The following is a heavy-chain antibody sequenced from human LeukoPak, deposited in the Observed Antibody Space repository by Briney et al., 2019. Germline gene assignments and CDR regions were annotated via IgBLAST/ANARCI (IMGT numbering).Heavy chain of an antibody. CDR2: ISGSGGST. CDR3: AKDNRIYYDSSGYHDY. D-gene: IGHD3-22*01. V-gene: IGHV3-23*01. CDR1: GFTFSSYA. Sequence: GGSLRLSCAASGFTFSSYAMSWVRLAPGKGLEWVSAISGSGGSTYYADSVKGRFTISRDNSKNTLYLQMNSLRAEDTAVYYCAKDNRIYYDSSGYHDYWGQGTLVTVSS. J-gene: IGHJ4*02.